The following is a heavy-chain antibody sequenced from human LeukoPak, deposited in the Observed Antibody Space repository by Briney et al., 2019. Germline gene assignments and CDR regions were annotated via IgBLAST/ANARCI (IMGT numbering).Heavy chain of an antibody. D-gene: IGHD3-22*01. CDR3: ARGPSYYATTGFYSEY. V-gene: IGHV3-21*01. Sequence: GGSLRLSCAASGFTFSAYIMNWVRQAPGEGLEWISSINSASHYIYYADSVTGRFTISRDNARNSLYLQMNSLRAEDTAVYYCARGPSYYATTGFYSEYWGQGILVTVSS. CDR1: GFTFSAYI. J-gene: IGHJ4*02. CDR2: INSASHYI.